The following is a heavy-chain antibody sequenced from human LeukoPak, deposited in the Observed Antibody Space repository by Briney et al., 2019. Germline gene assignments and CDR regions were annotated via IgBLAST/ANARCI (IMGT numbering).Heavy chain of an antibody. CDR1: GYSFTSYW. V-gene: IGHV5-51*03. D-gene: IGHD3-22*01. CDR3: ARRAHYYDSSGYTLFDY. CDR2: IYPGDSDT. J-gene: IGHJ4*02. Sequence: GESLKISCKGSGYSFTSYWIGWVRQMPGKGLEWMGIIYPGDSDTRYSPSFQGQVTISADKSISTAYLQWSSLKASNTAMYYCARRAHYYDSSGYTLFDYWGQGTPVTVSS.